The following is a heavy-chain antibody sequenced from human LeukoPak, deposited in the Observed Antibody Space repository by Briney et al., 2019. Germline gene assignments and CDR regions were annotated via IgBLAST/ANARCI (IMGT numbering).Heavy chain of an antibody. CDR2: IRYDGTNK. J-gene: IGHJ4*02. D-gene: IGHD2-8*02. CDR1: GFTFASYG. V-gene: IGHV3-30*02. CDR3: TRNQGYCTGGGCYIDY. Sequence: GGSLRLSCAASGFTFASYGMHGVRHAPGKGLEWVALIRYDGTNKYYTDSVKGRFTISKDNSKNTLYLQMNSLRAEDTAVYYCTRNQGYCTGGGCYIDYWGQGTLVTVSS.